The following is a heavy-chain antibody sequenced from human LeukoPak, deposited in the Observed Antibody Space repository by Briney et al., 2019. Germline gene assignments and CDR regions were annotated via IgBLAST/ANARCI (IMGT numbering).Heavy chain of an antibody. CDR3: AREGLDEVGATYFDY. D-gene: IGHD1-26*01. V-gene: IGHV3-7*01. CDR1: GFTFSSYA. Sequence: PGGSLRLSCAASGFTFSSYAMSWVRQAPGKGLEWVANIKQDGSEKYYVDSVKGRFTISRDNAKNSLYLQMNSLRAEDTAVYYCAREGLDEVGATYFDYWGQGTLVTVSS. J-gene: IGHJ4*02. CDR2: IKQDGSEK.